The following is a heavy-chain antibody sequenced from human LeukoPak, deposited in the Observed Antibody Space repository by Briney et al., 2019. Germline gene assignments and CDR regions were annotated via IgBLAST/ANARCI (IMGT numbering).Heavy chain of an antibody. Sequence: ASVKVSCKASGYTFTNYGISWVRQAPGQGLEWMGWISGHNSNTNYAQKFQGRVTMTTDTSTSTGYMELRSLTFDDTAVYYCAKAPLNYDVLTGYFGPWGQGTLVTVSS. CDR3: AKAPLNYDVLTGYFGP. CDR2: ISGHNSNT. D-gene: IGHD3-9*01. J-gene: IGHJ5*02. CDR1: GYTFTNYG. V-gene: IGHV1-18*01.